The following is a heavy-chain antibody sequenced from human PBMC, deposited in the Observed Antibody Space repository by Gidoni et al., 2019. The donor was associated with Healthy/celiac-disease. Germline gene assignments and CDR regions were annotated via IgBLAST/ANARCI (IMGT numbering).Heavy chain of an antibody. Sequence: RLSCAASGFTFSSYGMHWVRQAPGKGLEWVAVIWYDGSNKYYADSVKGRFTISRDNSKNTLYLQMNSLRAEDTAVYYCARDRVLLWFGEVSYGMDVWGQGTTVTVSS. V-gene: IGHV3-33*01. CDR1: GFTFSSYG. J-gene: IGHJ6*02. D-gene: IGHD3-10*01. CDR3: ARDRVLLWFGEVSYGMDV. CDR2: IWYDGSNK.